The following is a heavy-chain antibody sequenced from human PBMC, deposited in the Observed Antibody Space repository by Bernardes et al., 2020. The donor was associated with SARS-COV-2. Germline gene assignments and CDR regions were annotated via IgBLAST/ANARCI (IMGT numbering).Heavy chain of an antibody. V-gene: IGHV4-59*01. CDR3: ARGFDY. Sequence: SETLSLTCTVSGCSISNYYWSWIRQPPGKGLEWIGYINYSGSTNSNPSLKSRVTISVDTSKNQFSLKLSSVTAADTAVYYCARGFDYWGQGTLVTVSS. J-gene: IGHJ4*02. CDR1: GCSISNYY. CDR2: INYSGST.